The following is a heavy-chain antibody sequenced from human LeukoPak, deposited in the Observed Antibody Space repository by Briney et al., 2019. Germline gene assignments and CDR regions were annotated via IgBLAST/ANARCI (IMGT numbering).Heavy chain of an antibody. Sequence: SVKVSCKASGGTFSSYAISWVRQAPGQGLEWMGGIIPIFGTANYAQKFQGRVTITADESTSTAYMELSSLRSEDTAVYYCASRICSSTSCLEYYFDYWGQGTLVTVSS. CDR3: ASRICSSTSCLEYYFDY. CDR2: IIPIFGTA. CDR1: GGTFSSYA. V-gene: IGHV1-69*13. J-gene: IGHJ4*02. D-gene: IGHD2-2*01.